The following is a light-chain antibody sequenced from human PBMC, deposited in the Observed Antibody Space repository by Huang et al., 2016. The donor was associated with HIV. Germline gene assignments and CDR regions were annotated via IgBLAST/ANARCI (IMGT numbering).Light chain of an antibody. J-gene: IGKJ1*01. CDR1: QSVSNN. CDR2: GAS. Sequence: EIVMTQSPGTLSVSPGERAILSCRTSQSVSNNLAWDQQKPGQAPRLLIYGASTRATGVPVWFSGSGSGTEFTLTITSLESEDLALYYCQQYDDWPRTFGQGTRVEI. V-gene: IGKV3-15*01. CDR3: QQYDDWPRT.